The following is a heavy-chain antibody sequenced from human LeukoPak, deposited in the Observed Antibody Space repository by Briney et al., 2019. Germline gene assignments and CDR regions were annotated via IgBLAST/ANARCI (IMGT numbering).Heavy chain of an antibody. Sequence: SETLSLTCTVSGGSISSSSYYWGWIRQPPGKGLEWIGSIYYSGSTYYKSSLKSRVTISVGTSKNQFSLKLTSVTAADTAVYYCARGVHSSWSLYYYYYMDVWGKGTTVTVSS. CDR1: GGSISSSSYY. J-gene: IGHJ6*03. CDR3: ARGVHSSWSLYYYYYMDV. D-gene: IGHD6-13*01. V-gene: IGHV4-39*01. CDR2: IYYSGST.